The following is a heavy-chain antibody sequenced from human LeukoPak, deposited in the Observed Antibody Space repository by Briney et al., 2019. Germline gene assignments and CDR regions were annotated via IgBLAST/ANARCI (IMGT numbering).Heavy chain of an antibody. CDR1: GGTFSSYA. Sequence: GASVKVSCKASGGTFSSYAISWVRQAPGQGLEWMGGIIPIFGTANYAQKFQGRVTITADESTSTAYMELSSLRSEDTAVYYCAREPLAAAGTPSVGPHDYYWGQGTLVTVSS. CDR3: AREPLAAAGTPSVGPHDYY. J-gene: IGHJ4*02. CDR2: IIPIFGTA. D-gene: IGHD6-13*01. V-gene: IGHV1-69*13.